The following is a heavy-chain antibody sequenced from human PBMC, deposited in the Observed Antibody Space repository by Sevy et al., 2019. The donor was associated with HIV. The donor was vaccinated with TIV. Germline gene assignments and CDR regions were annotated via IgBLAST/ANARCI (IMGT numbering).Heavy chain of an antibody. V-gene: IGHV1-24*01. CDR1: GYSLSKLS. CDR3: ATVGLGYYSGSSYYQGDWFDP. CDR2: LDPGNGEI. J-gene: IGHJ5*02. Sequence: ASVKVSCKVFGYSLSKLSMHLVRQAPGKGLEWMGSLDPGNGEITYAQTLQGRVTMTEDTSTDTAYMELSSLTSEDTATYYCATVGLGYYSGSSYYQGDWFDPWGQRTLVTVSS. D-gene: IGHD2-15*01.